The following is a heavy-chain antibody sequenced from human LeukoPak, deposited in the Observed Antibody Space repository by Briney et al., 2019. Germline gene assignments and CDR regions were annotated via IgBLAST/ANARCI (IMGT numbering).Heavy chain of an antibody. D-gene: IGHD3-3*01. CDR3: ARGLTYYDFWSGYCLDY. CDR2: ISSSSSYI. CDR1: GFTFSSYS. J-gene: IGHJ4*02. Sequence: GGSPRLSCAASGFTFSSYSMNWVRQAPGKGLEWVSSISSSSSYIYYADSVKGRFTISRDNAKNSLYLQMNSLRAEDTAVYYCARGLTYYDFWSGYCLDYWGQGTLVTVSS. V-gene: IGHV3-21*01.